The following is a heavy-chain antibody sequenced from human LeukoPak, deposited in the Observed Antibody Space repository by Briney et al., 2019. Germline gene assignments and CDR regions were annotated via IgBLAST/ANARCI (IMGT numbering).Heavy chain of an antibody. D-gene: IGHD4-17*01. V-gene: IGHV3-21*01. J-gene: IGHJ4*02. CDR3: ARSPSTTVTDY. CDR2: ISSSSSYI. CDR1: GFTFSSYS. Sequence: GGSLRLSCAASGFTFSSYSMNWVRQAPGKGLEWVSSISSSSSYIYYADSVKGRFTVSRDKAKNSLYLQMNSLRPEDTAVYYCARSPSTTVTDYWGQGTLVTVSS.